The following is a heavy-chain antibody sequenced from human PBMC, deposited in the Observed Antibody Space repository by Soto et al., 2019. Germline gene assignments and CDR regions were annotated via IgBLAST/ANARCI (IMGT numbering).Heavy chain of an antibody. CDR1: GFTVSSNY. J-gene: IGHJ4*02. V-gene: IGHV3-53*01. Sequence: EVQLVESGGGLIQPGGSLRLSCAASGFTVSSNYISWARQAPGKGLEWVSIIYSGGSTYYADSVKGRFPISRDNSKNTLYLQMNSLRAEDTAVYYCARVGDYASKDWGQGTLGTVSS. CDR3: ARVGDYASKD. D-gene: IGHD4-17*01. CDR2: IYSGGST.